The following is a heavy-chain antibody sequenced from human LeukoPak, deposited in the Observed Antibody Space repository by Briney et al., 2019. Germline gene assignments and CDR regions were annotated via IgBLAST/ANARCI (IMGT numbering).Heavy chain of an antibody. J-gene: IGHJ6*03. CDR3: ARDVGGQYYYYYMDV. D-gene: IGHD2-15*01. CDR1: GYTFTSYD. V-gene: IGHV1-8*03. CDR2: MNPNSGNT. Sequence: ASVKVSCKASGYTFTSYDINWVRQATGQGLEWMGWMNPNSGNTGYAQKFQGRVTITRNTSISTAYMELSSLRSEDTAVYYCARDVGGQYYYYYMDVWGKGTTVTVSS.